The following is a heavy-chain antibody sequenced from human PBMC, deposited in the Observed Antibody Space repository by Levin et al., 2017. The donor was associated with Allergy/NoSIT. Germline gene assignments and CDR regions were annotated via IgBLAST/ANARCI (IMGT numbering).Heavy chain of an antibody. J-gene: IGHJ6*02. D-gene: IGHD6-13*01. V-gene: IGHV4-59*01. CDR3: ARDHRSSWYYYGMDV. CDR2: IYYSGST. Sequence: SETLSLTCTVSGGSISSYYWSWIRQPPGKGLEWIGYIYYSGSTNYNPSLKSRVTISVDTSKNQFSLKLSSVTAADTAVYYCARDHRSSWYYYGMDVWGQGTTVTVSS. CDR1: GGSISSYY.